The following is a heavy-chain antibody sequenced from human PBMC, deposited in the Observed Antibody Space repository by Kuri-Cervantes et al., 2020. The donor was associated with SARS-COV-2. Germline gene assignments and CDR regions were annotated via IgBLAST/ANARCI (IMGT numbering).Heavy chain of an antibody. D-gene: IGHD3-3*01. CDR3: ARDRRRITIFGVDEDIMDV. V-gene: IGHV4-34*01. CDR1: GGSFSGYY. Sequence: GSLRLSCAVYGGSFSGYYWSWIRQPPGKGLEWIGEINHSGSTNYNPSLKSRVTISVDTSKNQFSLKLSSVTAADTAVYYCARDRRRITIFGVDEDIMDVWGQGTTVTVSS. J-gene: IGHJ6*02. CDR2: INHSGST.